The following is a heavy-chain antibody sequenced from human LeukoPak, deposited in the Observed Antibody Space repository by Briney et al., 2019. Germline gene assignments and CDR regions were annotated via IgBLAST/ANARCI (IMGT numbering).Heavy chain of an antibody. CDR3: ARDYRFYCSSSNCPPEAFDI. D-gene: IGHD2-2*01. CDR1: GGSISSSNW. V-gene: IGHV4-4*02. Sequence: PSETLSLTRAVSGGSISSSNWWSWVRQPPGKGLEWFGEAYHRGRTNYNPSLNDSVTLAADQTKHQFSLKLSSVTAADTDVYYCARDYRFYCSSSNCPPEAFDIWGQGTMVTVSS. CDR2: AYHRGRT. J-gene: IGHJ3*02.